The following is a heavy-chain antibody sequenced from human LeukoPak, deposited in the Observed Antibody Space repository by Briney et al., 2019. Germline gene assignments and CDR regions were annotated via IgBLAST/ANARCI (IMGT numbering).Heavy chain of an antibody. J-gene: IGHJ4*02. CDR1: GFTFSAYG. Sequence: PGGSLRLSCAASGFTFSAYGMHWVRQAPGKGLEWVAIISYDGTNKYYADSVKGRFTISRDNSKKTLYLQMNSLRAEDTAVYYCAKEITRPNRAVAGLNYWGQGTLVTVSS. CDR2: ISYDGTNK. CDR3: AKEITRPNRAVAGLNY. V-gene: IGHV3-30*18. D-gene: IGHD6-19*01.